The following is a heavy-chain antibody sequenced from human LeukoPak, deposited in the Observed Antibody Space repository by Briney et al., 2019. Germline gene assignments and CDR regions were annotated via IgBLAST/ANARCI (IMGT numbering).Heavy chain of an antibody. D-gene: IGHD5-24*01. CDR1: GFTFSSYS. J-gene: IGHJ4*02. CDR3: ARGQMATIEFDY. CDR2: ISSSGTHI. V-gene: IGHV3-21*01. Sequence: PGGSLRLSCAASGFTFSSYSMNWVRQAPGKGLEWVSSISSSGTHIFHADSVKGRFTVSRDNGKNSLYLQMNSLRAEDTAVYYCARGQMATIEFDYWGQGTLVTVSS.